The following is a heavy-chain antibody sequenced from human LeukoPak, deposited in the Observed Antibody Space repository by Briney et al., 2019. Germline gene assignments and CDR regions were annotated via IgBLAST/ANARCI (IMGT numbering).Heavy chain of an antibody. CDR1: GFTFSAYS. CDR2: ISSSSSYI. D-gene: IGHD6-13*01. V-gene: IGHV3-21*06. Sequence: GGSLRLSCAASGFTFSAYSMNWVRQAPGKGLEWVSSISSSSSYIYYADSVKGRFTISRDNAKNSLFLQMNSLRAEDTAVYYCARITYSSSRYFDYWGQGTLVTVSS. CDR3: ARITYSSSRYFDY. J-gene: IGHJ4*02.